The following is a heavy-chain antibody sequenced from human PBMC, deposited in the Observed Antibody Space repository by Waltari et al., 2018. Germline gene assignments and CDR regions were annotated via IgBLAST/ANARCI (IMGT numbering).Heavy chain of an antibody. CDR1: GGSFSGYY. V-gene: IGHV4-34*01. Sequence: QVQLQQWGAGLLKPSETLSLTCAVYGGSFSGYYWSWIRQPPGKGLEWIGEINHSGSTNYNPSLKSRVTISVDTSKNQFSLKLSSVTAADTAVYYCARGPRVRGVYFDLWGRGTLVTVSS. D-gene: IGHD3-10*01. CDR3: ARGPRVRGVYFDL. CDR2: INHSGST. J-gene: IGHJ2*01.